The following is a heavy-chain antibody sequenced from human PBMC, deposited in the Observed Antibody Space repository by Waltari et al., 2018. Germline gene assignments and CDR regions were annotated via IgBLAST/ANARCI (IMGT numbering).Heavy chain of an antibody. CDR2: IYYSGTT. Sequence: QMELQESGPRLVKPSETLSLTCNVSGDSISGSRNYWAWLRQPPGKTLQWIGSIYYSGTTYYNPSLKGRFAISVDTSRNQFSLNVNSVTAADTGIYYCARQLRFVDWIPRYFDSWGRGTLATVSS. J-gene: IGHJ4*02. CDR1: GDSISGSRNY. V-gene: IGHV4-39*01. CDR3: ARQLRFVDWIPRYFDS. D-gene: IGHD3-3*01.